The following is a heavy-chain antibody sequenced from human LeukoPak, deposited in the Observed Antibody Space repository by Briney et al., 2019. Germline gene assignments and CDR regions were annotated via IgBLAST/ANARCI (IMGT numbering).Heavy chain of an antibody. CDR3: ATAIVVVPAAVDAFDI. Sequence: GGSLRLSCAASGFTFSSYAMSWVRQAPGKGLEWVSGISGSGGSTYYADSVKGRFTISRDNSKNTLYLQMSSLRAEDTAVYYCATAIVVVPAAVDAFDIWGQGTMVTVSS. D-gene: IGHD2-2*01. CDR1: GFTFSSYA. CDR2: ISGSGGST. J-gene: IGHJ3*02. V-gene: IGHV3-23*01.